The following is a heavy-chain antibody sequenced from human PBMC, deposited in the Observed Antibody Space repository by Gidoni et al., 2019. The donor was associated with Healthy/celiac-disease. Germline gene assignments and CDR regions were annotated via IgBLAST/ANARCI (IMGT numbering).Heavy chain of an antibody. Sequence: QVQLQESGPGLVKPSQTLSLTCTVSGGSISSGRYYWSWIRQPAGKGLEWIGRIYTSGSTNYNPALKSRVTMSVDTSKNQFSLKLSSVTAADTAVYYCASVSPYYYGSGFYGMDVWGQGTTVTVSS. CDR2: IYTSGST. CDR3: ASVSPYYYGSGFYGMDV. D-gene: IGHD3-10*01. J-gene: IGHJ6*02. CDR1: GGSISSGRYY. V-gene: IGHV4-61*02.